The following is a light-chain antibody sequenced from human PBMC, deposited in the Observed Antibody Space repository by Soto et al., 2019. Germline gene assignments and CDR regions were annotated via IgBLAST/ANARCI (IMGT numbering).Light chain of an antibody. J-gene: IGLJ3*02. CDR2: LNSDGSH. CDR1: SGHRTYA. Sequence: QLVLTQSPSASASLGASVKLTCTLSSGHRTYAIAWHQQQPEKGPRYLMKLNSDGSHTKGDGIPDRFSGSSSGAERYLTISSLQSEDEADYYCQTWDTGMVFGGGTKLTVL. V-gene: IGLV4-69*01. CDR3: QTWDTGMV.